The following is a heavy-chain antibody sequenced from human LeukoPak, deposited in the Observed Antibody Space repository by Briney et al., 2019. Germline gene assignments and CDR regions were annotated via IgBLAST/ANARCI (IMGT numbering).Heavy chain of an antibody. V-gene: IGHV4-59*01. CDR2: IYYSGST. D-gene: IGHD3-16*01. J-gene: IGHJ6*02. CDR1: GGSISSYY. Sequence: WESLSLTCTASGGSISSYYWSWIRQPPGKGLEWVGDIYYSGSTNYNPSLKSRVTISVDTSKNQFSLKLSSVTAADTAVYYCARDRGPWGITYYGMDVWGQGTTVTVSS. CDR3: ARDRGPWGITYYGMDV.